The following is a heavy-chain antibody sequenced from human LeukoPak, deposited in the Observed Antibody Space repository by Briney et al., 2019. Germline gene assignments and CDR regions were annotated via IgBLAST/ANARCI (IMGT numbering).Heavy chain of an antibody. V-gene: IGHV3-30*18. CDR3: AKDNAIGEFGGESCFDY. J-gene: IGHJ4*02. CDR1: GFTFSSYG. Sequence: PGGSLRLSCAASGFTFSSYGMHWVRQAPGKGLEWVAVISYDGSNKYYADSVKGRFTISRDNSKNTLYLQMNSLRAEDTAVYYCAKDNAIGEFGGESCFDYWGQGTLVTVSS. CDR2: ISYDGSNK. D-gene: IGHD3-10*01.